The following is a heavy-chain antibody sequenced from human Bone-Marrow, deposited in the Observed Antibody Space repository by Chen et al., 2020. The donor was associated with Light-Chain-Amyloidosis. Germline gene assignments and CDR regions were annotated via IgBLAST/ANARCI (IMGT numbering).Heavy chain of an antibody. Sequence: QVQLQESGPGLVKPSQTLSLTCTVSGGSISSGGYYWSCIRQHPGKGLGWIGYIYYSGSTYYNPSPKSRVTISVDTSKNQFSLKLSSVTAADTAVYYCARRPGHIVVVTEGAFDIWGQGTMVTVSS. V-gene: IGHV4-31*03. D-gene: IGHD2-21*02. CDR3: ARRPGHIVVVTEGAFDI. CDR1: GGSISSGGYY. CDR2: IYYSGST. J-gene: IGHJ3*02.